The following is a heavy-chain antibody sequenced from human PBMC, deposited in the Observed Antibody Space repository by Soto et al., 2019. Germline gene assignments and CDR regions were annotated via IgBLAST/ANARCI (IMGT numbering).Heavy chain of an antibody. D-gene: IGHD3-10*01. V-gene: IGHV4-39*02. J-gene: IGHJ6*02. CDR2: IYYSGST. CDR1: GGSISSSSYY. CDR3: VRENYYYGMDV. Sequence: SETLSLTCTVSGGSISSSSYYWGWIRQPPGKGLEWIGSIYYSGSTYYNPSLKSRVTISVDTSRNALYLQLNSLRSEDTAVYYCVRENYYYGMDVWGQGTTVTVSS.